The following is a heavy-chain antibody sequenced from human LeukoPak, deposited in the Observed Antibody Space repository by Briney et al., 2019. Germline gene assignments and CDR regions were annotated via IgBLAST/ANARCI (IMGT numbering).Heavy chain of an antibody. J-gene: IGHJ4*02. Sequence: GSLRLSCAASGFTFSSYSMNWVRQAPGKGLEWVSYISSSSSTIYYADSVKGRFTISRDNAKNSLYLQMNSLRAEDTAVYYCARDLRHQLLYCLDYWGQGTLVTVSS. CDR1: GFTFSSYS. V-gene: IGHV3-48*01. CDR2: ISSSSSTI. CDR3: ARDLRHQLLYCLDY. D-gene: IGHD2-2*02.